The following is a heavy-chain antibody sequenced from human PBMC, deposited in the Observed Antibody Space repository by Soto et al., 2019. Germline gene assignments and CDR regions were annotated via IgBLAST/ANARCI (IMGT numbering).Heavy chain of an antibody. CDR3: ATDDSSGYYSPDY. CDR2: IIPILGIA. J-gene: IGHJ4*02. Sequence: QVQLVQSGAEVKKPGSSVKVSCKASGGTFSSYTISWVRQAPGQGLEWMGRIIPILGIANYAQKFQGRVTITADNSTSTAYMELSSLRSEDTAVYYCATDDSSGYYSPDYWGQGTLVTVSA. CDR1: GGTFSSYT. V-gene: IGHV1-69*02. D-gene: IGHD3-22*01.